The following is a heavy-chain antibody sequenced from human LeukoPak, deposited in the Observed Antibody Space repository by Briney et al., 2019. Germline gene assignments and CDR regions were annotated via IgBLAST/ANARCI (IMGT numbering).Heavy chain of an antibody. CDR2: FDPEDGDT. D-gene: IGHD2-15*01. CDR1: GYTLPELS. Sequence: ASVKVSCKVSGYTLPELSMHRLRQAPGKPLEGMGRFDPEDGDTIYAQKFQGRVTMTEDTSTDTAYMELRSLRSEDTAVYYCATASAVVVVAAPYHFDYWGQGTLVTVSS. V-gene: IGHV1-24*01. J-gene: IGHJ4*02. CDR3: ATASAVVVVAAPYHFDY.